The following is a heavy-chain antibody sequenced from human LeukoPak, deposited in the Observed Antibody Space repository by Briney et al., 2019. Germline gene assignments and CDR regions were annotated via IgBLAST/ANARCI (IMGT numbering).Heavy chain of an antibody. CDR1: GDSVSTNSAT. D-gene: IGHD3-3*01. CDR3: ARGKAACWSGYCYYYGMDV. J-gene: IGHJ6*02. Sequence: SQTLSLTCAISGDSVSTNSATWTWLRQSPSRGLEWLGRTYYRSKWYNDYAVSMKSRITINPDTSKNQFSLQLNSVTPEDTAVYYCARGKAACWSGYCYYYGMDVWGQGTTVTVSS. CDR2: TYYRSKWYN. V-gene: IGHV6-1*01.